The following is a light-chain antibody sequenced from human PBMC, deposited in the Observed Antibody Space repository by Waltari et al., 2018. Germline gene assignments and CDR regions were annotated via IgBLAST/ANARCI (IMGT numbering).Light chain of an antibody. CDR1: QTISGS. V-gene: IGKV1-39*01. CDR3: QQSLNAPWT. CDR2: RAS. J-gene: IGKJ1*01. Sequence: DIQMTQSPSPLSASVGDIFTISGRASQTISGSLNWYQQKPGKAPNLLIYRASNLNTGVPARFRGRGSGTDFTLTISSLQPEDVAVYFCQQSLNAPWTFGQGTKVEMK.